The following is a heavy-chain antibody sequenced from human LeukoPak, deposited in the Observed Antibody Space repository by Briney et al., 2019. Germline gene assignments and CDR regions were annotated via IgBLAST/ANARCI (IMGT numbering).Heavy chain of an antibody. CDR2: ISAYNGNT. Sequence: VASVKVSCKASGYTFTSYGISWVRQAPGQGLEWMGWISAYNGNTNYAQKLQGRVTMTTDTSTSTAYMELRSLRSDDTAVYYCARDRTTSGPSNYFDYWGQGTLVTVSS. J-gene: IGHJ4*02. CDR1: GYTFTSYG. CDR3: ARDRTTSGPSNYFDY. D-gene: IGHD1-1*01. V-gene: IGHV1-18*01.